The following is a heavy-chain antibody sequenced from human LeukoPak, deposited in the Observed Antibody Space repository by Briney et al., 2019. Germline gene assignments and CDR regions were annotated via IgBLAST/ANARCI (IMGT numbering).Heavy chain of an antibody. CDR2: ISSSGSTI. Sequence: PGGPLRLSCAASGFTFSSYEMNWVRQAPGKGLEWVSYISSSGSTIYYADSVKGRFTISRDNAKNSLYLQMNSLRAEDTAVYYCARVSLWFGELPWYFDPWGRGTLVTVSS. J-gene: IGHJ2*01. V-gene: IGHV3-48*03. D-gene: IGHD3-10*01. CDR3: ARVSLWFGELPWYFDP. CDR1: GFTFSSYE.